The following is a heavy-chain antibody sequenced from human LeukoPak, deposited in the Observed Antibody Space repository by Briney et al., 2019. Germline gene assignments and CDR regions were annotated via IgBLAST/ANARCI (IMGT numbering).Heavy chain of an antibody. CDR3: ASQIPAADMGSFDP. CDR2: IYYSRST. CDR1: GGSISSYY. J-gene: IGHJ5*02. Sequence: SETLSLTCTVSGGSISSYYWSWIRQPPGKGLEWIGYIYYSRSTNYNPSLKSRVTISVDTSKNQFSLKLSSVTAADTAVYYCASQIPAADMGSFDPWGQGTLVTVSS. D-gene: IGHD2-2*01. V-gene: IGHV4-59*01.